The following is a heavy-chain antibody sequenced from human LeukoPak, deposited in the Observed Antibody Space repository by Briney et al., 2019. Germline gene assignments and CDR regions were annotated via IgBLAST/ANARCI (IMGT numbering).Heavy chain of an antibody. Sequence: SETLPLTCTVSGGSVSSGSYYWSWIRQPPGKGLEWTGYMSYRGSTNYNPSLKSRVTISVDTSKNQFSLKLSSVTAADTAVYYCARGGRWLQWSLDYWGQGTLVTVSS. CDR2: MSYRGST. CDR3: ARGGRWLQWSLDY. D-gene: IGHD5-24*01. J-gene: IGHJ4*02. V-gene: IGHV4-61*01. CDR1: GGSVSSGSYY.